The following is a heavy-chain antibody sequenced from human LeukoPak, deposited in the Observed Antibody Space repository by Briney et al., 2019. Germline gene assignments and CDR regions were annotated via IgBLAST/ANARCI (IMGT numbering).Heavy chain of an antibody. CDR2: IIGNAGST. CDR3: TKEPRWLPYGMDV. J-gene: IGHJ6*02. D-gene: IGHD5-12*01. Sequence: GGSLRLSCVASGFTFSTYAMTWVRQAPGKGLEWVSTIIGNAGSTYYADSVQARFIISRDNSKNTLFLQMTSLRAEDTAVYYCTKEPRWLPYGMDVWGQGNTVTVS. CDR1: GFTFSTYA. V-gene: IGHV3-23*01.